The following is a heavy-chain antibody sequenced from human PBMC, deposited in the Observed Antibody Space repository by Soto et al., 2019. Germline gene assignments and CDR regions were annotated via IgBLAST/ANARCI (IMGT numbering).Heavy chain of an antibody. Sequence: EVQLVESGGGLVQPGGSLRLSCAASGLIFSDYHMDWVRQAPGKGLEWVGRIRRKANRYTTEYAASVKGRFTISRDDPNNSLYLQMNSLKTDDTAVYYCAMLGGWSGGSNDMDVWGQGTTVTVSS. D-gene: IGHD6-19*01. CDR1: GLIFSDYH. CDR2: IRRKANRYTT. J-gene: IGHJ6*02. V-gene: IGHV3-72*01. CDR3: AMLGGWSGGSNDMDV.